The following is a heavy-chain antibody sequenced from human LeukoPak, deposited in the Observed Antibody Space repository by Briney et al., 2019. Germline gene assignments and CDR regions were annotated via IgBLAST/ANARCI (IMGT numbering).Heavy chain of an antibody. CDR2: ISPKSGDT. V-gene: IGHV1-2*02. CDR3: ARGRDKTTSPAIDY. D-gene: IGHD2-2*01. Sequence: ASVKVSCKASGYTFSGYYMHWVRQAPGQGHEWMGWISPKSGDTNYAQNFQGRVTMTRDTSISTAYMELSRLTSDDTAVYYCARGRDKTTSPAIDYWGQGSLVTVSP. CDR1: GYTFSGYY. J-gene: IGHJ4*02.